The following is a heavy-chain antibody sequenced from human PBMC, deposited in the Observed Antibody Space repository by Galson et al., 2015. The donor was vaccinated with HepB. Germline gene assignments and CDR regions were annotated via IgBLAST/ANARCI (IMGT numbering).Heavy chain of an antibody. D-gene: IGHD2-15*01. CDR2: ISGRGDEP. CDR3: AKGGHYSPFDY. CDR1: GITFSNYA. Sequence: SLRLSCAASGITFSNYAMAWVRQAPGKGLEWVSTISGRGDEPFYADSVKGRFTISRNNSRNAVVLQMNSLRADDTAVYYCAKGGHYSPFDYWGQGTLVTVSS. J-gene: IGHJ4*02. V-gene: IGHV3-23*01.